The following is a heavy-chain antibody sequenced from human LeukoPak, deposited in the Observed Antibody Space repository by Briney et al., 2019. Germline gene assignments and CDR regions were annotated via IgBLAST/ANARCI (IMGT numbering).Heavy chain of an antibody. CDR1: GYTFTSYG. J-gene: IGHJ4*02. V-gene: IGHV1-2*02. D-gene: IGHD4-23*01. CDR2: INPNSGGT. Sequence: ASVKVSCKASGYTFTSYGISWVRQAPGQGLEWMGWINPNSGGTNYAQKFQGRVTMTRDTSISTAYMELSRLRSDDTAVYYCARGDYGGNSDDYWGQGTLVTVSS. CDR3: ARGDYGGNSDDY.